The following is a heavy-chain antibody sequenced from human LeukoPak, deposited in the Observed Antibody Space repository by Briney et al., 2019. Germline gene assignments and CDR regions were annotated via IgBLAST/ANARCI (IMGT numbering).Heavy chain of an antibody. Sequence: PSETLSLTCTVSGGSISSSSYYWGWIRQPPGKGLEWIGSIYYSGSTYYNPSLKSRATISVDTSKNQFSLKLSSVTAADTAVYYCARAGSLLRGNWFDPWGQGTLVTVSS. CDR2: IYYSGST. J-gene: IGHJ5*02. CDR3: ARAGSLLRGNWFDP. CDR1: GGSISSSSYY. V-gene: IGHV4-39*01. D-gene: IGHD3-22*01.